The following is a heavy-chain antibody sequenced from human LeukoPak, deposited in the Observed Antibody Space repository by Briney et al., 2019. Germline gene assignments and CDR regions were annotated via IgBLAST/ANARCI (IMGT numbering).Heavy chain of an antibody. Sequence: GGSLRLSCAASGFTFSSYAMSWVRQAPGKGLEWVSAISGSGGSTYYADSVKGRFTISRDNSKNTLYLQMNSLRAEDTAVYYCAKDPPELQQWLVNWALYSYYFDYWGQGTLVTVSS. CDR2: ISGSGGST. D-gene: IGHD6-19*01. CDR3: AKDPPELQQWLVNWALYSYYFDY. V-gene: IGHV3-23*01. CDR1: GFTFSSYA. J-gene: IGHJ4*02.